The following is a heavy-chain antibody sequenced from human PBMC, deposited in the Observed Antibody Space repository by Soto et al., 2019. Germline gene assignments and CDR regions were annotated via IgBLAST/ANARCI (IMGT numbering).Heavy chain of an antibody. CDR1: GFSFDDYA. D-gene: IGHD2-2*01. CDR3: TKGSSTSCFSPLDY. CDR2: ISWNSGNI. Sequence: EVQVVEWGGGLEQPGRSLRLSCAASGFSFDDYAMHWVRQAPGKGLEWVSCISWNSGNIVYSDSVKGRFTISRDNAKNSLSLQMNSLRAEDTALYYCTKGSSTSCFSPLDYWGQGTLVTVSS. V-gene: IGHV3-9*01. J-gene: IGHJ4*02.